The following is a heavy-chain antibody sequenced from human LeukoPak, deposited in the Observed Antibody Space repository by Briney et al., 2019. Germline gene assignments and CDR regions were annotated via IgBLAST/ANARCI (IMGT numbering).Heavy chain of an antibody. V-gene: IGHV1-2*02. D-gene: IGHD1-14*01. CDR2: INSKSGDR. CDR3: AREGWDRTDTAELDH. CDR1: GYTFTGHY. J-gene: IGHJ4*02. Sequence: ASVKVSCKASGYTFTGHYMHWARQAPGQGLEWMGWINSKSGDRNSAQKFQGRVTMTRDTSISTVYMELSRLRPDDTAVCYCAREGWDRTDTAELDHWGQGTLVTVSS.